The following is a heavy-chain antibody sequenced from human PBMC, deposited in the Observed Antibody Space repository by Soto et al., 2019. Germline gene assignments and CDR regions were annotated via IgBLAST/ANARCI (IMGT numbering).Heavy chain of an antibody. CDR2: IRSKTNSYAT. J-gene: IGHJ4*02. D-gene: IGHD6-19*01. Sequence: GGSLRLSCAASGFTFGGSAMHWVRQASGKGLEWVGHIRSKTNSYATAYAESVKGRFTISRDDSMNTAYLQMDSLKTEDTAVYFCTRQTDAVQWLVVPTDYNFDYWGQGTLVTVSS. CDR3: TRQTDAVQWLVVPTDYNFDY. V-gene: IGHV3-73*01. CDR1: GFTFGGSA.